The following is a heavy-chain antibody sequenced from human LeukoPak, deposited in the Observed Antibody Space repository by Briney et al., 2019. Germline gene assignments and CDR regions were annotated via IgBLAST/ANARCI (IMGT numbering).Heavy chain of an antibody. J-gene: IGHJ4*02. V-gene: IGHV3-74*01. D-gene: IGHD3-16*02. Sequence: GGSLRLSCAASGFTFSSYWMHWVRQAPGKGLVWVSRINSDESSTSYADSVNGRFTITRDNSMNTLYLQMNSLRAEDTAVYYCARYRDAVFDYWGQGTLVTVSS. CDR2: INSDESST. CDR1: GFTFSSYW. CDR3: ARYRDAVFDY.